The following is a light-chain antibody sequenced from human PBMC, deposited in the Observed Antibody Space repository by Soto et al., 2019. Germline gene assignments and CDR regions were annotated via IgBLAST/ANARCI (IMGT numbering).Light chain of an antibody. J-gene: IGKJ4*01. Sequence: DIQMTQSPSTLSASVGDRVTITCRASQSINSWLAWYQQKPGKAPKLLIQKASSLESGVPSRFSGNGSGTEFTLTISSLQPDDFATYYCQQYSIFSLTFGGGTKVEIK. CDR1: QSINSW. CDR2: KAS. V-gene: IGKV1-5*03. CDR3: QQYSIFSLT.